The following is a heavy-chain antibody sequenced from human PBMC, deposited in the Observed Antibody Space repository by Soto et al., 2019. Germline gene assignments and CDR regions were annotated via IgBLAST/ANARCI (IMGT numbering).Heavy chain of an antibody. D-gene: IGHD2-15*01. CDR1: GGSISSYY. Sequence: TLSLTCTVSGGSISSYYWSWIRQPPGKGLEWIGYIYYSGSTNYNPSLKSRVTISVDTSKNQFSLKLSSVTAEDTAVYYCARDLYCSGGNCFDYWGQGTLVTVSS. CDR3: ARDLYCSGGNCFDY. J-gene: IGHJ4*02. V-gene: IGHV4-59*01. CDR2: IYYSGST.